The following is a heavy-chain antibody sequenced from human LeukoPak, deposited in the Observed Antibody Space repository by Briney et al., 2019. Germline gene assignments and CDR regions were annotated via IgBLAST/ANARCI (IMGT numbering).Heavy chain of an antibody. CDR3: AKGFRYSYGYLYYFDY. CDR1: GFTFSSYA. J-gene: IGHJ4*02. V-gene: IGHV3-23*01. CDR2: ISGSGGST. Sequence: GGSLRLSCAASGFTFSSYAMSWVRQAPGKGLEWVSAISGSGGSTYYADSVKGRFTISRDNSKNTLYLQMNSLRAEDTAVYYCAKGFRYSYGYLYYFDYWGQGTLVTVSS. D-gene: IGHD5-18*01.